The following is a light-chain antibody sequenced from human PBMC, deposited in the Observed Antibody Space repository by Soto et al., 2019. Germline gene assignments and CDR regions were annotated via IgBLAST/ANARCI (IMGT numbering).Light chain of an antibody. CDR3: QVCDNCTAV. V-gene: IGLV3-9*01. J-gene: IGLJ2*01. CDR1: NIGSKN. Sequence: SYELTQPLSVSVALGQTARIPRGGNNIGSKNVQWFQQKPGQAPVLVIFRDFIRPSEIPERFSGSNSGNTATLTISRAQVGDEGDYFCQVCDNCTAVFGGGTELTVL. CDR2: RDF.